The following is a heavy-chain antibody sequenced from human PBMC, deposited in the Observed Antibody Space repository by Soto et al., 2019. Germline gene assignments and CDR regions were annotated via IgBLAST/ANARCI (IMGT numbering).Heavy chain of an antibody. Sequence: SETLSLTCAVYGGSFSGYYWSWIRQPPGKGLEWIGEINHSGSTNYNPSLKSRVTISVDTSKNQFSLKLSSVTAADTAVYYCARDGAYCGGDCHSNFDFWGQGTLVTVSS. CDR3: ARDGAYCGGDCHSNFDF. D-gene: IGHD2-21*02. V-gene: IGHV4-34*01. CDR2: INHSGST. J-gene: IGHJ4*02. CDR1: GGSFSGYY.